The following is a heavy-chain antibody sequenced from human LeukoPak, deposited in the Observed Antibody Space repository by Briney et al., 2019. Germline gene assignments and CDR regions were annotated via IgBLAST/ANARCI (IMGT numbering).Heavy chain of an antibody. Sequence: SETLSLTCTVSGGSISSYYWSWIRQPPGKGLEWIGYIYYSGSTNYNPSLKSRVTISVDTSKNQFSLKLSSVTAADTAVYYCARGNWGTSYYFDYWGQGTLVTVSS. V-gene: IGHV4-59*08. CDR2: IYYSGST. D-gene: IGHD3-16*01. CDR3: ARGNWGTSYYFDY. CDR1: GGSISSYY. J-gene: IGHJ4*02.